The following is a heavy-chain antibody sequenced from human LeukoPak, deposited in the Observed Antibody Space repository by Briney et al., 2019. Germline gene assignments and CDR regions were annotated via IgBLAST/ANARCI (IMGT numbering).Heavy chain of an antibody. CDR2: ISYDGSNK. D-gene: IGHD3-22*01. V-gene: IGHV3-30*03. CDR3: AYTYYYDSSGYPHDAFDI. Sequence: GGSLRLSCAASGFTFSSYGMHWVRQAPGKGLEWVAVISYDGSNKYYTDSVKGRFTISRDNSKNTLYLQMNSLRAEDTAVYYCAYTYYYDSSGYPHDAFDIWGQGTMLTVSS. CDR1: GFTFSSYG. J-gene: IGHJ3*02.